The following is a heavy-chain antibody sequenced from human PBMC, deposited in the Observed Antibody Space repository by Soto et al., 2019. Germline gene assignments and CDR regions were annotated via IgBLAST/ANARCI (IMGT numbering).Heavy chain of an antibody. CDR1: SDSISSSRYY. V-gene: IGHV4-39*01. Sequence: NPSETLSLTCTVSSDSISSSRYYWAWSRQPPGKGLEWIASIFYSGSTYFNPSLKSRVTISIDTSNNQFSLKLTSVTAADTAVYYCASLVVNAVDGTYGSFDYWGQGALVTVSS. CDR3: ASLVVNAVDGTYGSFDY. J-gene: IGHJ4*02. CDR2: IFYSGST. D-gene: IGHD6-13*01.